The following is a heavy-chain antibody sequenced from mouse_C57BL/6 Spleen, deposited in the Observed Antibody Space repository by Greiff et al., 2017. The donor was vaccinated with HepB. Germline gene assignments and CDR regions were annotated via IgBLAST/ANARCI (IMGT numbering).Heavy chain of an antibody. CDR3: ARDGSSPWFAY. CDR1: GYAFSSYW. V-gene: IGHV1-80*01. D-gene: IGHD1-1*01. J-gene: IGHJ3*01. Sequence: QVHVKQSGAELVKPGASVKISCKASGYAFSSYWMNWVKQRPGKGLEWIGQIYPGDGDTNYNGKFKGKATLTADKSSSTAYMQLSSLTSEDSAVYFCARDGSSPWFAYWGQGTLVTVSA. CDR2: IYPGDGDT.